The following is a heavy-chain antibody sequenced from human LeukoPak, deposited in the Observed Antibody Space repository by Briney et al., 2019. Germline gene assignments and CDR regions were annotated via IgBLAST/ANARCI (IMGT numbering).Heavy chain of an antibody. CDR3: ARGRTSSRYYGMDV. V-gene: IGHV4-34*01. D-gene: IGHD1-1*01. CDR2: INHSGST. CDR1: GGSFSGYY. J-gene: IGHJ6*02. Sequence: PSETLSLTCAVYGGSFSGYYWSWIRQPPGKGLEWIGEINHSGSTNCNPSLKSRVTISVDTSKNQFSLKLSSVTAADTAVYYCARGRTSSRYYGMDVWGQGTTVTVSS.